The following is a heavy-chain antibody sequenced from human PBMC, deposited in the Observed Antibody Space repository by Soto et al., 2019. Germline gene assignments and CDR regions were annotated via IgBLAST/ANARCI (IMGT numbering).Heavy chain of an antibody. CDR3: ARYSSSWYPSNY. CDR1: GGSVSSGSYY. D-gene: IGHD6-13*01. J-gene: IGHJ4*02. Sequence: QVQLQESGPGLVKPSETLSLTCTVSGGSVSSGSYYWSWIRQPPGKGLEWIGYIYYSGSTNYNPSLNSRVTISVDTSKNQFSLKLNSVTAADTAVYYCARYSSSWYPSNYWGQGTLVTVSS. CDR2: IYYSGST. V-gene: IGHV4-61*01.